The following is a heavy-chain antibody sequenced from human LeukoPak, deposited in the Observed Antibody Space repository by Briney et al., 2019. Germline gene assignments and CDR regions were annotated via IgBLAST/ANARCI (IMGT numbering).Heavy chain of an antibody. J-gene: IGHJ4*02. CDR2: ISYDGSNK. Sequence: PGGSLRLSCAASGFTFSSYGMHWVRQAPGKGLEWVAVISYDGSNKYYADSVKGRFTISRDNSKNTLYLQMNSLRVEDTAVYYCVKELNWLLRGEFDYWGQGTLVTVSS. CDR3: VKELNWLLRGEFDY. CDR1: GFTFSSYG. V-gene: IGHV3-30*18. D-gene: IGHD3-10*01.